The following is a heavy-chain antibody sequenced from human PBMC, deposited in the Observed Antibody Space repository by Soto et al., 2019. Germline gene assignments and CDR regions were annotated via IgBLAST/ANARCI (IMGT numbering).Heavy chain of an antibody. V-gene: IGHV5-51*01. CDR3: ARHHGSPGSYFGMDV. Sequence: GESLKISYKGSGYSFPSYCINWVRQMPGKGLEWMGIIYPGDSDTRYSPSFQGQVTISADKSINTAYMQWRSLKASDTAVYYCARHHGSPGSYFGMDVWGQGTTVTVS. CDR2: IYPGDSDT. J-gene: IGHJ6*02. D-gene: IGHD6-13*01. CDR1: GYSFPSYC.